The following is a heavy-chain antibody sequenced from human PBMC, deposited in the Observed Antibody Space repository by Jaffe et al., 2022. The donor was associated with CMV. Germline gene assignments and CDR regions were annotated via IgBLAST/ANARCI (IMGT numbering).Heavy chain of an antibody. CDR1: GGTFSSYA. V-gene: IGHV1-69*09. CDR2: IIPILGIA. CDR3: AGHYSNYVSYYMDV. J-gene: IGHJ6*03. Sequence: QVQLVQSGAEVKKPGSSVKVSCKASGGTFSSYAISWVRQAPGQGLEWMGRIIPILGIANYAQKFQGRVTITADKSTSTAYMELSSLRSEDTAVYYCAGHYSNYVSYYMDVWGKGTTVTVSS. D-gene: IGHD4-4*01.